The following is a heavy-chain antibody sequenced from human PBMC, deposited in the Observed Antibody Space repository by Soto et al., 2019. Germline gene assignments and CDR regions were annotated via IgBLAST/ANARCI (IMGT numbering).Heavy chain of an antibody. CDR2: IIPIFGTA. CDR3: ARRPYYDILTGYLAFDI. J-gene: IGHJ3*02. CDR1: GGTFSSYA. V-gene: IGHV1-69*13. D-gene: IGHD3-9*01. Sequence: SVKVSCKASGGTFSSYAISWVRQAPGQGLEWMGGIIPIFGTANYAQKFQGRVTITADESTSAAYMELSSLRSEDTAVYYCARRPYYDILTGYLAFDIWGQGTMVTVSS.